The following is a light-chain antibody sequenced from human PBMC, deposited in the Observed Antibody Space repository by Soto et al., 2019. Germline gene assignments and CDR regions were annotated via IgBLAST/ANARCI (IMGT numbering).Light chain of an antibody. CDR3: TSYTNTNNLL. CDR1: SSDVGRYNY. Sequence: QSALTQPASVSGSPGQSITISCSGTSSDVGRYNYVSWYQQHPGKVPKLIIYEVSHRPSGVSNRFSGSKSGNTASLTISGLQTEDEADYYCTSYTNTNNLLFGGGTMVTVL. CDR2: EVS. J-gene: IGLJ3*02. V-gene: IGLV2-14*01.